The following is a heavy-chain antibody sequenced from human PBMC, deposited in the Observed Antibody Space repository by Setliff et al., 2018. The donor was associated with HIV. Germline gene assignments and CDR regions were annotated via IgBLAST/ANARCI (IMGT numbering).Heavy chain of an antibody. J-gene: IGHJ4*02. CDR3: ARGAPVGSSSGYLNY. CDR2: ISGGGGTT. Sequence: GGSLRLSCATSGFTFSDYSMNWVRQAPGKGLEWVSYISGGGGTTYYVDSVKGRSTMSRDNAGTSVFLQMNNLTAEDTAVYLCARGAPVGSSSGYLNYWGQGALVTVSS. D-gene: IGHD6-13*01. V-gene: IGHV3-48*01. CDR1: GFTFSDYS.